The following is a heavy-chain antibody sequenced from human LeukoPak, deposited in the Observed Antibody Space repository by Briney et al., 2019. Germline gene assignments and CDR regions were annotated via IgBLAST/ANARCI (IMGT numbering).Heavy chain of an antibody. CDR2: IRYDGSNK. Sequence: GGSLRLSCAASGFTFSSYGMHWVRQAPGKGLEWVAFIRYDGSNKYYADSVKGRFTISRDNSKNTLYLQMNSLRAEDTAVYYCAKDQGDDILTGYSNNFDYWGQGTLVTVSS. V-gene: IGHV3-30*02. D-gene: IGHD3-9*01. CDR1: GFTFSSYG. J-gene: IGHJ4*02. CDR3: AKDQGDDILTGYSNNFDY.